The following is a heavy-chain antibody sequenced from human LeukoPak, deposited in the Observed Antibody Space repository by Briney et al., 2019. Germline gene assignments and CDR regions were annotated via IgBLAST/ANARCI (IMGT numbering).Heavy chain of an antibody. CDR1: GFTFSSYS. J-gene: IGHJ4*02. Sequence: PGGSLRLSCAASGFTFSSYSMNWVRQAPGKGLEWVSSISSSSSYIYYADSVKGRFTISRDNAKNSLYLQMNGLRAEDTAVYYCAREQRGGFGEALDYWGQGTLVTVSS. CDR3: AREQRGGFGEALDY. CDR2: ISSSSSYI. D-gene: IGHD3-10*01. V-gene: IGHV3-21*01.